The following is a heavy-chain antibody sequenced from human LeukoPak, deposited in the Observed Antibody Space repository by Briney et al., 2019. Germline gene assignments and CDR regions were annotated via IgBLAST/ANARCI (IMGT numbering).Heavy chain of an antibody. CDR2: TRKKTNSSTT. J-gene: IGHJ4*02. V-gene: IGHV3-72*01. D-gene: IGHD1-26*01. CDR3: TRVVLVGTTYSYFDY. CDR1: GFTFRDHY. Sequence: GGSLRLSCAASGFTFRDHYMGSGRQAPGKGLEWVGRTRKKTNSSTTKYASTVEGRFTISRDDSKISLYLQMNSLKTEDTAVYYCTRVVLVGTTYSYFDYWGQGILVTVSS.